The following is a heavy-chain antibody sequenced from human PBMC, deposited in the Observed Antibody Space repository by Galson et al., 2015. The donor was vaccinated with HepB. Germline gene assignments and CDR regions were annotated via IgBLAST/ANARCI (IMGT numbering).Heavy chain of an antibody. CDR1: GFTFGNAW. Sequence: SLRLSCAASGFTFGNAWMSWVRQAPGKGLEWVGRIKSKTDGGTTDYAAPVKGRFTISRDDSKNTLYLQMNSLKTEDTAVYYCTTEPGYYYDSSGYPSWGQGTLVTVSS. CDR3: TTEPGYYYDSSGYPS. CDR2: IKSKTDGGTT. V-gene: IGHV3-15*01. D-gene: IGHD3-22*01. J-gene: IGHJ5*02.